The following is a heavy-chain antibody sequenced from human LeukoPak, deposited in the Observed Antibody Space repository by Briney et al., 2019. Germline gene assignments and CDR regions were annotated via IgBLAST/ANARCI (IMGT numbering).Heavy chain of an antibody. CDR3: ARAGDNTTMVTQ. D-gene: IGHD5-18*01. V-gene: IGHV3-21*01. Sequence: GGSLRLSCAVSGFSFSSYGINWVRQAPGKGLEWVSFISSGSNYIYYADSVKGRFTISRGNAMNSLYLQMNSLRAEDTAVYYCARAGDNTTMVTQWGQGTLVTVSS. J-gene: IGHJ4*02. CDR2: ISSGSNYI. CDR1: GFSFSSYG.